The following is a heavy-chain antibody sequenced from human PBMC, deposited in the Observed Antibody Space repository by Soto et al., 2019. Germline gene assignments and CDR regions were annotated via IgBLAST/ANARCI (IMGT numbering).Heavy chain of an antibody. CDR3: ARDDYGDYVVGLDY. J-gene: IGHJ4*02. CDR2: ISAYNGNT. Sequence: GAPVEGSRKASGYTLTSYGISRVLQAPGQGLEWMGWISAYNGNTNYAQKLQGRVTMTTDTSTSTAYMELRSLRSDDTAVYYCARDDYGDYVVGLDYWGQGTLVTVSS. CDR1: GYTLTSYG. V-gene: IGHV1-18*01. D-gene: IGHD4-17*01.